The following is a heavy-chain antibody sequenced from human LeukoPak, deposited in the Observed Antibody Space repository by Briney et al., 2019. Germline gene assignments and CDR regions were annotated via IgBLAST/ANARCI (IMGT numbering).Heavy chain of an antibody. Sequence: SETLSLTCAVYGESFSGYYWSWIRQPPGRGLGWIGEINHSGSTSYSASLKSRVTLSVDTSKNQFSLKLNSVTAADTAVYYCARGDIAAGGAPFDYWGQGTLVTVSS. CDR2: INHSGST. CDR1: GESFSGYY. J-gene: IGHJ4*02. CDR3: ARGDIAAGGAPFDY. V-gene: IGHV4-34*01. D-gene: IGHD6-13*01.